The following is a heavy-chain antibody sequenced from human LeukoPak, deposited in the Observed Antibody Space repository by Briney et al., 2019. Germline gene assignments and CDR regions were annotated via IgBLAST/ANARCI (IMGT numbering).Heavy chain of an antibody. CDR2: ISGSGGRT. Sequence: GGSLRLSCAASGFTFSSYAMGWVRQAPGKGLEWVSGISGSGGRTYYADSVKGRFTISRDNSKNTLYLQMNSLRAEDTAVYYCAKEELWFGGVYYFDYWGQGTLVTVSS. D-gene: IGHD3-10*01. CDR1: GFTFSSYA. V-gene: IGHV3-23*01. J-gene: IGHJ4*02. CDR3: AKEELWFGGVYYFDY.